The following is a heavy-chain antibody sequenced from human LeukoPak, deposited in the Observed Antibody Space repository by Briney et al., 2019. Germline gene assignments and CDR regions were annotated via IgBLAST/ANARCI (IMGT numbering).Heavy chain of an antibody. CDR2: IYSGGST. CDR3: AKDVSGYDSIHMDV. D-gene: IGHD3-22*01. CDR1: GFTVSSNY. Sequence: GGSLRLSCAASGFTVSSNYMSWVRQAPGKGLEWVSVIYSGGSTYYADSVKGRFTISRDNSKNTLYLQMNSLRAEDTAVYYCAKDVSGYDSIHMDVWGKGTTVTVSS. V-gene: IGHV3-53*05. J-gene: IGHJ6*03.